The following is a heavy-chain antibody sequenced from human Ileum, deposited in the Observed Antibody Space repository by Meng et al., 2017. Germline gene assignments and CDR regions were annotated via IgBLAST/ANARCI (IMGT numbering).Heavy chain of an antibody. J-gene: IGHJ4*02. V-gene: IGHV4-4*02. CDR3: AANSGKKMHS. CDR2: IYHSGLA. Sequence: QVQLQESGPGLVKPSGTLSLTCAVSGDSISTTNWWNWVRQPPGEGLEWIGEIYHSGLANYNLSLKSRVTLSIDKSKNQFSLKLISVTAADTGVYYCAANSGKKMHSWGQGTLVTVSS. CDR1: GDSISTTNW. D-gene: IGHD4-23*01.